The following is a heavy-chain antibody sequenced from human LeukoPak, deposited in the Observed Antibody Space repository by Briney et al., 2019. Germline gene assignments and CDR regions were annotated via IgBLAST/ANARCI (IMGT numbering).Heavy chain of an antibody. D-gene: IGHD4-17*01. CDR3: ARRNRYGSSPSMDDY. CDR1: GFTFNRYE. V-gene: IGHV3-21*01. CDR2: ISINSSYI. J-gene: IGHJ4*02. Sequence: GGSLRLFCASSGFTFNRYEMNGVPQAPRKDLKYISSISINSSYIYYAYSVKGRFTISRENANNSLYLQMNRLRAEDTAVYYCARRNRYGSSPSMDDYWGQGTLVTVSS.